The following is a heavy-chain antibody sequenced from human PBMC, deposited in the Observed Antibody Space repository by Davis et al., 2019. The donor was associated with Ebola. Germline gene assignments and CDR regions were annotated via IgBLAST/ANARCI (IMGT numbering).Heavy chain of an antibody. V-gene: IGHV3-48*02. CDR1: GFTFSSYT. CDR2: ISSSSSTI. CDR3: ARAPYGVYVGNYYYYYGMDV. D-gene: IGHD4-17*01. J-gene: IGHJ6*02. Sequence: GESLKIPCAASGFTFSSYTMNWVRQAPGKGLEWVSSISSSSSTIKYADSVKGRFTISRDNAKNSLYLEMNSLRDDDTAVYYCARAPYGVYVGNYYYYYGMDVWGQGTTVTVSS.